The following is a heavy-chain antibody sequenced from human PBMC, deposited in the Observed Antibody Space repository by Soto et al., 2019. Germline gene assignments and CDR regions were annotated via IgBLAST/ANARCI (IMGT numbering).Heavy chain of an antibody. CDR3: ARYTYCSGGSCSTKNNWFDP. J-gene: IGHJ5*02. D-gene: IGHD2-15*01. CDR2: IHHSGST. CDR1: GYSISSTYY. Sequence: PSETLYLPCAVSGYSISSTYYCGCIRQPPGKGLEWIGSIHHSGSTYYNPSLKSRVTISVDTSNNQFSLKLNSLTAADTAVYYCARYTYCSGGSCSTKNNWFDPWGQRTLVTVSS. V-gene: IGHV4-38-2*01.